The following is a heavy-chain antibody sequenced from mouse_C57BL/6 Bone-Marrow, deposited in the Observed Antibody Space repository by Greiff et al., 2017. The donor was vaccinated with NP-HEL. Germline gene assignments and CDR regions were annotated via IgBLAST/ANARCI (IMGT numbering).Heavy chain of an antibody. V-gene: IGHV5-4*01. Sequence: EVQGVESGGGLVKPGGSLKLSCAASGFTFSSYAMSWVRQTPEKRLEWVATISDGGSYTYYPDNVKGRFTISRDNAKNNLYLQMSHLKSEDTAMYYCARDPFYGSSGFAYWGQGTLVTVSA. CDR3: ARDPFYGSSGFAY. D-gene: IGHD1-1*01. CDR2: ISDGGSYT. J-gene: IGHJ3*01. CDR1: GFTFSSYA.